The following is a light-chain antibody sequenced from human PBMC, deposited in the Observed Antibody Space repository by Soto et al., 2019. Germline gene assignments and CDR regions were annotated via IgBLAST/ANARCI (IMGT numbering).Light chain of an antibody. CDR1: QNIVNW. J-gene: IGKJ5*01. V-gene: IGKV1-5*01. CDR3: QQYDTYSAT. CDR2: GAS. Sequence: QSPSTLSASVGDRVTITCRASQNIVNWLAWYQQKPGKAPRILIYGASTLERGVPSRFSGSGSGTEFTLTITKLQPDDFATYYCQQYDTYSATFGQGTRLEIK.